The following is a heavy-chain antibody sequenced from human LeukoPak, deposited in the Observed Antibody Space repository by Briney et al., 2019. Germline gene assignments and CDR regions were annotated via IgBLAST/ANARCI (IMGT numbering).Heavy chain of an antibody. CDR1: GGSFSGYY. V-gene: IGHV4-34*01. J-gene: IGHJ4*02. CDR2: INHSGST. Sequence: SETLSLTCAVYGGSFSGYYWSWIRQPPGKGLEWIGEINHSGSTNYNPSLKSRVTISVDTSKNQFSLKLSSVTAADTAVYYCARARFRVFTLKNYFDSGARGPLATASS. D-gene: IGHD3-10*01. CDR3: ARARFRVFTLKNYFDS.